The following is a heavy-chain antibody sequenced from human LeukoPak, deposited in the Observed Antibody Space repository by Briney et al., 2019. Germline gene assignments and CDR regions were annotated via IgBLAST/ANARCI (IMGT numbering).Heavy chain of an antibody. CDR2: INGRT. V-gene: IGHV1-18*04. CDR3: AGGYYDSRGYYSGY. J-gene: IGHJ4*02. D-gene: IGHD3-22*01. Sequence: ASVKVSCKASGDAPAGYSVNWVRQAPGQGLEWMGWINGRTMYSKKFQGRHTLTTDTSTSAVYMELRNLRPDDTAVYYCAGGYYDSRGYYSGYWGQGTLITVSS. CDR1: GDAPAGYS.